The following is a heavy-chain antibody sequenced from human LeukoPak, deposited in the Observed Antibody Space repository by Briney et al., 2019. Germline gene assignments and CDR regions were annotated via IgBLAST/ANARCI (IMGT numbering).Heavy chain of an antibody. Sequence: SETLSLTCTVSGGSISSYYWSWIRQPPGKGLEWIGFIYNNGSTNFDPSLNSRATTSVDTSKNQFSLKLCSVTAADTAVYYCARVSVGVTLYYFDYWGQGTLVTVSS. V-gene: IGHV4-59*01. J-gene: IGHJ4*02. CDR2: IYNNGST. CDR3: ARVSVGVTLYYFDY. CDR1: GGSISSYY. D-gene: IGHD1-26*01.